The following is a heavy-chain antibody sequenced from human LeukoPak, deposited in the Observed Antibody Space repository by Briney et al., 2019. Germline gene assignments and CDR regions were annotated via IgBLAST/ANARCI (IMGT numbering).Heavy chain of an antibody. D-gene: IGHD3-3*01. CDR1: GGSISSYY. Sequence: PSETLSLTCTVSGGSISSYYWSWIRQPAGKGLEWIGRIYTSGSTNYNPSLKSRVTMSVDTSKNQFSLKLSSVTAADTAVYYCARGETYYDFWSGYSEDYYYYGMDVWGQGTTVTVSS. V-gene: IGHV4-4*07. CDR3: ARGETYYDFWSGYSEDYYYYGMDV. J-gene: IGHJ6*02. CDR2: IYTSGST.